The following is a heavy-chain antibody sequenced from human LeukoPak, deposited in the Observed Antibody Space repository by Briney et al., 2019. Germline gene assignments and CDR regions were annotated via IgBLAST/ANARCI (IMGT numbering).Heavy chain of an antibody. CDR2: ISYSGNT. D-gene: IGHD3-3*01. J-gene: IGHJ3*01. CDR1: GGSISSDGYS. V-gene: IGHV4-31*03. Sequence: PSQTLSLTCTVSGGSISSDGYSWTWIRQPPGKGLEWIGHISYSGNTYYNPSLKSRVTLSVDASKNQFPLNLTSVTAADTAIYYCARDFLRFASPDAFDFWGQGTMVTVSS. CDR3: ARDFLRFASPDAFDF.